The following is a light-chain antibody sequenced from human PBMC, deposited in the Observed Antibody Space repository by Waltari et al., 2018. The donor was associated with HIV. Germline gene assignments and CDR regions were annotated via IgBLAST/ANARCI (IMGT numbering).Light chain of an antibody. V-gene: IGLV3-1*01. Sequence: SFELTQPPSLSVSSGQTANIACSGNELAHNYVSWYQQRSGQSPLLVMFQDSKRPSGIPERFSGSNSGNTATLTITEAQPLDEGQYSCQAWDSGTVVFGGGTNLSVL. J-gene: IGLJ3*02. CDR3: QAWDSGTVV. CDR2: QDS. CDR1: ELAHNY.